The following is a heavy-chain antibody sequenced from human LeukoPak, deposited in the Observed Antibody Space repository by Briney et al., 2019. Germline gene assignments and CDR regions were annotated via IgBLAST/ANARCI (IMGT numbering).Heavy chain of an antibody. V-gene: IGHV4-38-2*01. Sequence: GSLRLSCAASGFTVSSNYMSWIRQPPGKGLEWIGSIYHSGSTYYNPSLKSRVTISVDTSKNQFSLKLSSVTAADTAVYYCARVVAARPRITHYFDYWGQGTLVTVSS. CDR2: IYHSGST. D-gene: IGHD6-6*01. J-gene: IGHJ4*02. CDR1: GFTVSSNY. CDR3: ARVVAARPRITHYFDY.